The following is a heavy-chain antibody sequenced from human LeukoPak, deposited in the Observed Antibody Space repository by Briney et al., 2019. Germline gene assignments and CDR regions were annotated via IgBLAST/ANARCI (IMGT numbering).Heavy chain of an antibody. J-gene: IGHJ4*02. CDR3: AKGVIARGFDWLFLFDY. D-gene: IGHD3-9*01. CDR1: GFTFSSYA. CDR2: ISGSGGST. V-gene: IGHV3-23*01. Sequence: GSLRLSCAASGFTFSSYAMSWVRQAPGKGLEWVSAISGSGGSTYYADSVKGRFTISRDNSKNTLYLQMNSLRAEDTAVYYCAKGVIARGFDWLFLFDYWGQGTLVTVSS.